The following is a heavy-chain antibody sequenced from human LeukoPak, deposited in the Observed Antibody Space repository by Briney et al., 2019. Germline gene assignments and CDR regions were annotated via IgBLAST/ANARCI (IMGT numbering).Heavy chain of an antibody. CDR1: GGSFSGYY. V-gene: IGHV4-34*01. CDR3: ARDQRDMTTDILLRDEAYYYYYMDV. D-gene: IGHD4-17*01. CDR2: INHSGST. Sequence: SETLSLTCAVYGGSFSGYYWNWIRQPPGKGLEWIGEINHSGSTNYNSSLKSRVTISVDTSKNQFSLKLSSVTAADTAVYYCARDQRDMTTDILLRDEAYYYYYMDVWGKGTTVTVSS. J-gene: IGHJ6*03.